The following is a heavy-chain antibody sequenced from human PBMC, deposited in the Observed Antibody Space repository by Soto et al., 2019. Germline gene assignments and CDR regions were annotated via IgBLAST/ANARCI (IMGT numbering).Heavy chain of an antibody. D-gene: IGHD3-22*01. CDR3: ARDALTDYYDSSGYSRHNWFDP. J-gene: IGHJ5*02. CDR2: IKQDGSEK. CDR1: GFTFSSYW. Sequence: GGSLRLSCVASGFTFSSYWMTWVRQAPGKGLEWVANIKQDGSEKYYVDSVKGRFTISRDNAKNSLYLQMNSLRAEDTAVYYCARDALTDYYDSSGYSRHNWFDPWGQGTLVTVSS. V-gene: IGHV3-7*01.